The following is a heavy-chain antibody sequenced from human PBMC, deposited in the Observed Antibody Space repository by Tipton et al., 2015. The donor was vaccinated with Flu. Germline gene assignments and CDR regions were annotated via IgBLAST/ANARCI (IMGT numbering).Heavy chain of an antibody. CDR1: GFTFSSFW. J-gene: IGHJ4*02. D-gene: IGHD3-10*01. Sequence: SLRLSCAASGFTFSSFWMHWVRQAPGNGLVWVSRINGDGTITTYADSVKGRFTVSRDNAKNSLFLQMNSLGAGDTAVYYCVREIGGKGSYWGQGTLVTVSS. CDR3: VREIGGKGSY. CDR2: INGDGTIT. V-gene: IGHV3-74*03.